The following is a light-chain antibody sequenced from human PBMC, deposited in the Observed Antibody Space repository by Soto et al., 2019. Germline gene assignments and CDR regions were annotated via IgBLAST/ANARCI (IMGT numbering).Light chain of an antibody. CDR2: DVS. CDR1: SSDVGRYDY. CDR3: CSFAGSYTYV. J-gene: IGLJ1*01. V-gene: IGLV2-11*01. Sequence: LTQPRSVSGSPGQSVTISCTGTSSDVGRYDYVSWYQQHPGKAPKLIIYDVSERPSGVPDRFSGSKFGNTASLTISGLQAEDEADYSCCSFAGSYTYVFGTGTKVTVL.